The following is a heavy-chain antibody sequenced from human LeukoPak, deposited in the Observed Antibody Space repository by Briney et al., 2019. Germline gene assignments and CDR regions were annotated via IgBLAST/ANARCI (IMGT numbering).Heavy chain of an antibody. CDR1: GFIFSDFW. Sequence: HSGVSLRLSCVASGFIFSDFWMSWVRQAPGKGLEWVANIKQDGSEKYYVDSVKGRFTISRDNAKNSLYLQMNNLRVEDTAVYFCARGQRLGSWGQGTLVIVSS. D-gene: IGHD3-9*01. CDR3: ARGQRLGS. CDR2: IKQDGSEK. J-gene: IGHJ4*02. V-gene: IGHV3-7*01.